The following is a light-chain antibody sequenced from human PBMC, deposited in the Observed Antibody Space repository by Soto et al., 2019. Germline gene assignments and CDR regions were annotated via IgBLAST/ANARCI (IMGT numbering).Light chain of an antibody. J-gene: IGKJ4*01. CDR3: QQYNNWPLT. CDR1: QSVGSN. Sequence: EIVMTQSPATLSVSPGDRATLSCRVSQSVGSNLAWYQQKPGQAPRLLIYGASTRATGFPARFSGTGSGTEFTLIISSLQSEDFAVYSCQQYNNWPLTFGGGTKVEI. V-gene: IGKV3-15*01. CDR2: GAS.